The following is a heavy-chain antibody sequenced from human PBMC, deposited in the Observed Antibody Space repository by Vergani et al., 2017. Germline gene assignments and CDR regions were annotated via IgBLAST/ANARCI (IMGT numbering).Heavy chain of an antibody. CDR2: VDPEDGET. J-gene: IGHJ6*02. V-gene: IGHV1-69-2*01. CDR3: ATPQTVTTGGMEV. Sequence: EVQLVQSGAEVKKHGATMKISCQVSGYTFTDHYMHWVKQAPGKGLEWMGLVDPEDGETIYAEKFKGRVTIAADTSTDTAHLELSSLRSEDTAVYYCATPQTVTTGGMEVWGQGTTVIVSS. CDR1: GYTFTDHY. D-gene: IGHD4-17*01.